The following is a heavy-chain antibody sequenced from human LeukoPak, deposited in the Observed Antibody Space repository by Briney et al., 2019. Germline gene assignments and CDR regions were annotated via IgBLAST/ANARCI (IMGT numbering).Heavy chain of an antibody. CDR1: GGSISSGGYY. CDR2: IYYSGST. Sequence: SETLSLTCTVSGGSISSGGYYWSWIRQPPGKGLEWIGYIYYSGSTYYNPSLKSRVTISVDTSRTQFSLKLSSVTAADTAVYYCARITMIVVVIDYWGQGTLVTVSS. D-gene: IGHD3-22*01. J-gene: IGHJ4*02. V-gene: IGHV4-30-4*01. CDR3: ARITMIVVVIDY.